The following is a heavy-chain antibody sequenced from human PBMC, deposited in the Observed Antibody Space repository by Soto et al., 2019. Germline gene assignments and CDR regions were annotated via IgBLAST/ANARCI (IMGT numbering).Heavy chain of an antibody. V-gene: IGHV3-23*01. D-gene: IGHD3-10*01. CDR3: AKLSPFTMVRGVMGAFDI. J-gene: IGHJ3*02. CDR2: ISGSGGST. CDR1: GFTFSSYA. Sequence: GGSLRLSCAGSGFTFSSYAMSWVRQAPGKGLEWVSAISGSGGSTYYADSVKGRFTISRDNSKNTLYLQMNSLRAEDTAVYYCAKLSPFTMVRGVMGAFDIWGQGTMVTVSS.